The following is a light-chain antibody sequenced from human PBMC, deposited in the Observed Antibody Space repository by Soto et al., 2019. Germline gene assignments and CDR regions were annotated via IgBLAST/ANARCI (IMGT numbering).Light chain of an antibody. Sequence: EIVMTQSPATLSVSPGERATLSCRASQSVCSSQLAWYQQKPGQAPRLLIYGASTRATGIPARFSGSGSGTEFTLTSSRLQSEDFAVYYCQQYSSWPLTFGGGTKVEVK. CDR2: GAS. V-gene: IGKV3-15*01. CDR3: QQYSSWPLT. J-gene: IGKJ4*01. CDR1: QSVCSS.